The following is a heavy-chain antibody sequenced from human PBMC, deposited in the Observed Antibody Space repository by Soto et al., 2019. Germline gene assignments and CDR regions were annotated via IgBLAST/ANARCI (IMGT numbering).Heavy chain of an antibody. CDR2: IRSKVFGGTT. CDR1: GFTFGDYA. J-gene: IGHJ4*02. V-gene: IGHV3-49*03. D-gene: IGHD6-19*01. Sequence: EVQLVESGGGLVQPGRSLRLSCTASGFTFGDYAMSWFRQAPGKGLEWVGFIRSKVFGGTTEYAASVRGRFTISRDDSKSIAYLQMNSLKTEDTAVYYCTRYVWAGGREQWLSDYWGQGTLVTVSS. CDR3: TRYVWAGGREQWLSDY.